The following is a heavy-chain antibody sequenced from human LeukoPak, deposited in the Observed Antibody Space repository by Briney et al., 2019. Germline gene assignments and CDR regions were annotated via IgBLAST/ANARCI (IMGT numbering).Heavy chain of an antibody. Sequence: SVKVSCKASGGTFSSYTISWVRQAPGQGLEWMGRIVPILGIANYAQKFQGRVTIAADKSTSTAYMELSSLRSEDTAVYYCARDAGSYVDYWGQGTLVTVSS. CDR1: GGTFSSYT. V-gene: IGHV1-69*04. CDR2: IVPILGIA. CDR3: ARDAGSYVDY. J-gene: IGHJ4*02.